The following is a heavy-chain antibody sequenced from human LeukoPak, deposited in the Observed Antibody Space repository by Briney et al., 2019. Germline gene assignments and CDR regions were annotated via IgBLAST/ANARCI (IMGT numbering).Heavy chain of an antibody. Sequence: ASVTVSCKASGYTFTSYYMHWVRQAPGEGLEWMGIINPSGGSTTYAQKFQGRVTITRDTSASTAYMELSSLRSEDTAVYYCARVDYGERPGDYWGQGTLVTVSS. CDR3: ARVDYGERPGDY. CDR1: GYTFTSYY. V-gene: IGHV1-46*01. J-gene: IGHJ4*02. CDR2: INPSGGST. D-gene: IGHD4-17*01.